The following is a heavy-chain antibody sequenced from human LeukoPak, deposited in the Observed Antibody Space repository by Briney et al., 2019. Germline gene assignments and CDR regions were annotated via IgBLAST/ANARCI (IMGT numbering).Heavy chain of an antibody. Sequence: GGSLRLSCAASGFTSSRYWMAWVRQAPGKGLEWVANIRGDAGDKGSADSVKGRFTISRDNDKNSLHLRMNSLTAEDTAVHYCARDVRGALDFWGQGTLVVVSS. CDR2: IRGDAGDK. CDR1: GFTSSRYW. D-gene: IGHD2-15*01. V-gene: IGHV3-7*01. CDR3: ARDVRGALDF. J-gene: IGHJ4*02.